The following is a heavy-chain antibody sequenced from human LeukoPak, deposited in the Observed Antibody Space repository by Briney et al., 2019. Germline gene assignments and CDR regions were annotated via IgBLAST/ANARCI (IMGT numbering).Heavy chain of an antibody. D-gene: IGHD1-26*01. V-gene: IGHV4-39*01. CDR2: IYYSGST. CDR3: ARIVGATLNWFDP. Sequence: SETLSLTCTVSGGSISSSSYYWGWIRQPPGKGLEWIGSIYYSGSTYYNPSLKSRVTISVDTSKNQFSLKLSSVTAADTAVYYCARIVGATLNWFDPWGQGTLVTVSS. J-gene: IGHJ5*02. CDR1: GGSISSSSYY.